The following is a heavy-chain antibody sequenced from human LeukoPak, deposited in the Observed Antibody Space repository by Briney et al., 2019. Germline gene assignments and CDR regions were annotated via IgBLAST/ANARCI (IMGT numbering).Heavy chain of an antibody. D-gene: IGHD6-6*01. V-gene: IGHV3-23*01. CDR1: GFTFSSYG. Sequence: GGSLRLSCAASGFTFSSYGMSWVRQAPGKGLEWVSSISGSGGSTYYADSVKGRFTISRDNSKNTLYLQMNSLRAEDTAVYYCAKVVTGRRGLDPWGQGTLVTVSS. J-gene: IGHJ5*02. CDR3: AKVVTGRRGLDP. CDR2: ISGSGGST.